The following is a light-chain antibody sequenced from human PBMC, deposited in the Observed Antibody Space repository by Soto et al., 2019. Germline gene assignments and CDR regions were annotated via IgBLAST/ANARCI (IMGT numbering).Light chain of an antibody. CDR1: SSDVGGYDF. CDR3: CSYVDGDNWV. J-gene: IGLJ3*02. CDR2: EVS. V-gene: IGLV2-8*01. Sequence: QSALTQPPSASGSPGQSVTISCTGTSSDVGGYDFVSWYQHHPGKAPQLMIYEVSKRPSGVPDRFSGSKSGNTASLTVSGLQAADEADDYCCSYVDGDNWVFGVGTQRTVL.